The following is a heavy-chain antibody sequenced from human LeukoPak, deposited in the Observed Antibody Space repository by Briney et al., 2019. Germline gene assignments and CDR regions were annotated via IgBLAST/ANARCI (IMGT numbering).Heavy chain of an antibody. Sequence: SETLSLTCTVSGGSISSGDYYWSWIRQHPGKGLEWIGYIYYSGSTYHNPSLKSRVTMSLDTSKNQYSLKLSSVTAADTAVYYCARTDVWGQGTTVTVSS. V-gene: IGHV4-31*03. CDR2: IYYSGST. CDR3: ARTDV. J-gene: IGHJ6*02. CDR1: GGSISSGDYY.